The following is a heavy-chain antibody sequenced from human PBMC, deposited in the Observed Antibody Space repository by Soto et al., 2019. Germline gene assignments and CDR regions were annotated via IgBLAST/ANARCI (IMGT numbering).Heavy chain of an antibody. CDR2: IYKSATT. CDR3: ARGRYCLTGRCFPNWFDS. D-gene: IGHD2-15*01. Sequence: SETLSLTCSVSGDSISSVDYFWAWIRQPPGQALEYIGYIYKSATTYYNPSFESRVAISLDTSKSQFSLNMTSVTAADTAVYFCARGRYCLTGRCFPNWFDSWGQGTLVTVSS. J-gene: IGHJ5*01. CDR1: GDSISSVDYF. V-gene: IGHV4-30-4*01.